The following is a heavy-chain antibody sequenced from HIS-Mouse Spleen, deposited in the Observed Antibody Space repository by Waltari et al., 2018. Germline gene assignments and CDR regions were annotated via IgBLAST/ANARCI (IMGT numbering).Heavy chain of an antibody. Sequence: QVQLQESGPGLVKPSETLSLTCTVSGGSISSYYWSWIRQPAGKGLEWIGRFYTSGSTNSNPSLKSRVPMSGDTSKNQFSLKLSSVTAADTAVYYCARDFHDFWSGYYGGDKKHDAFDIWGQGT. V-gene: IGHV4-4*07. CDR3: ARDFHDFWSGYYGGDKKHDAFDI. CDR2: FYTSGST. D-gene: IGHD3-3*01. CDR1: GGSISSYY. J-gene: IGHJ3*02.